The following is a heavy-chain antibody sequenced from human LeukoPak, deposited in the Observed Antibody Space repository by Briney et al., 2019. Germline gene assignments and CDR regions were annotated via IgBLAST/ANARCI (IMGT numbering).Heavy chain of an antibody. CDR3: AKAFGTNGYYQLPIDF. V-gene: IGHV3-23*01. Sequence: GGSLRLSCSASGFTFTSNAMTWVRQAPGKGLQCVSAITASGDTTYYADSVRGRFTISRDNARNKLYLQLNNLRAEDTAIYYCAKAFGTNGYYQLPIDFWGQGTLVAVSS. D-gene: IGHD3-22*01. J-gene: IGHJ4*02. CDR2: ITASGDTT. CDR1: GFTFTSNA.